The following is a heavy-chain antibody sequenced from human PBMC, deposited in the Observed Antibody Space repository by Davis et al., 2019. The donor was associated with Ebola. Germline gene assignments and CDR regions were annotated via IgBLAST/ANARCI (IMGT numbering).Heavy chain of an antibody. D-gene: IGHD1-7*01. CDR3: ARGELGGDY. V-gene: IGHV3-30*02. Sequence: GESLKISCAASGFTFSSYDMHWVRQAPGKGLEWVAFIGKDGGYKKYADSVKGRFIISRDNAKNSLYLQMNSLRDEDTAVYYCARGELGGDYYGQGTLVTVSS. J-gene: IGHJ4*02. CDR1: GFTFSSYD. CDR2: IGKDGGYK.